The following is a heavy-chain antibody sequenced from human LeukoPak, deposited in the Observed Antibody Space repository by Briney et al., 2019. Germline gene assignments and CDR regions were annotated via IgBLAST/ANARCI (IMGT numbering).Heavy chain of an antibody. Sequence: SVKVSRKASGGTFSSYAISWVRQAPGQGLEWMGGIIPIFGTANYAQKFQGRVTITADESTSIAYMELSSLRSEDTAVYYCARDLVGGDVLGIAAAGTATGHYYYYGMDVWGQGTTVTVSS. D-gene: IGHD6-13*01. CDR1: GGTFSSYA. CDR2: IIPIFGTA. V-gene: IGHV1-69*13. CDR3: ARDLVGGDVLGIAAAGTATGHYYYYGMDV. J-gene: IGHJ6*02.